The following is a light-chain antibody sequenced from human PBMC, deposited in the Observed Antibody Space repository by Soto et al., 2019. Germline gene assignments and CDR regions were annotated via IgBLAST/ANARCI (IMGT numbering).Light chain of an antibody. CDR1: QSISSW. CDR2: KAS. Sequence: DIQMTQSPSTLSASVGDRVTITCRASQSISSWWAWYQQKPGKAPKLLIYKASSLESGVPSRFSGSGSGTEFTLTISSLQPDDFATYYCQQYNSYSRFTFGPGTKVDIK. CDR3: QQYNSYSRFT. V-gene: IGKV1-5*03. J-gene: IGKJ3*01.